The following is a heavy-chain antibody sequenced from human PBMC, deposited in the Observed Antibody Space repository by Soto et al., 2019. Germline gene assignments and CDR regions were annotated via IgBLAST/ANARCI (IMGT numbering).Heavy chain of an antibody. CDR3: AKVGDIAARRYWYFDL. Sequence: EVQLVESGGGLVQPGRSLRLSCAASGFTFDDYAMHWVRQAPGKGLEWVSGISWNSGSIGYADSVKGRFTISRDNAKNSLYLQMNSLRAEDTALYYCAKVGDIAARRYWYFDLWGRGTLVTVSS. V-gene: IGHV3-9*01. CDR1: GFTFDDYA. J-gene: IGHJ2*01. CDR2: ISWNSGSI. D-gene: IGHD6-6*01.